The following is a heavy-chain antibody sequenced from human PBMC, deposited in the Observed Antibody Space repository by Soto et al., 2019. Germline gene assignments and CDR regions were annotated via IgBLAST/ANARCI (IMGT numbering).Heavy chain of an antibody. J-gene: IGHJ4*02. V-gene: IGHV3-23*01. Sequence: GGSLTLSCAASGFTFSNYAMSWVRQAPGKGLKWVSLVSATAGTTYYTDSVKGRFTISRDNSRNTVYLPMNSLRADDTAVYYCAKDRLAGGFDYWGQGTLVTVS. CDR3: AKDRLAGGFDY. D-gene: IGHD3-16*01. CDR1: GFTFSNYA. CDR2: VSATAGTT.